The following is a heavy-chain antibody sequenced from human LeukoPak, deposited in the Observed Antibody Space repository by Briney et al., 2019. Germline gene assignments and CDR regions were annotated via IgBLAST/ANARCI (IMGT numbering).Heavy chain of an antibody. CDR2: IYYSGST. Sequence: PSETLSLTCTVSGGSISSYYWSWIRQPPGKGLEWIGYIYYSGSTNYNPSLKSRVTISVDTSKNQFSLKLSSVTAADTAVYYCAREVLVRAKGDNWFDPWGQGTLVTVSS. J-gene: IGHJ5*02. V-gene: IGHV4-59*01. CDR1: GGSISSYY. CDR3: AREVLVRAKGDNWFDP. D-gene: IGHD3-10*01.